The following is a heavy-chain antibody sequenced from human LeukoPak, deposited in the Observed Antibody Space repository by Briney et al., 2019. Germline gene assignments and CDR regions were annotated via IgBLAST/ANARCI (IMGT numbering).Heavy chain of an antibody. CDR1: GYTFITYW. CDR2: IYPGNSGT. D-gene: IGHD4-17*01. Sequence: GESLKISCQGSGYTFITYWIGWVRQMPGKGLEWMGIIYPGNSGTRYSPSFQGQVTISADKSIGTAYLQWSSLKASDTAMYYCARWGTVARFIVDYWGQGTLVTVSS. J-gene: IGHJ4*02. V-gene: IGHV5-51*01. CDR3: ARWGTVARFIVDY.